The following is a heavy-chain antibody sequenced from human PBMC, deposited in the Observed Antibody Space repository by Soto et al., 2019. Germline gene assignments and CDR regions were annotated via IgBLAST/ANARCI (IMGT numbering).Heavy chain of an antibody. J-gene: IGHJ6*03. CDR1: DGSFSGYD. CDR3: AREGRITMVRGVIRYYYYMDV. Sequence: SGTLSLTCAVYDGSFSGYDWSWIRQPPGKGLEWIGEINHRGSTNYNPSLKSRVTISVDTSKNQFSLKLSSVTAADTAVYYCAREGRITMVRGVIRYYYYMDVWGKGTTVTVSS. D-gene: IGHD3-10*01. V-gene: IGHV4-34*01. CDR2: INHRGST.